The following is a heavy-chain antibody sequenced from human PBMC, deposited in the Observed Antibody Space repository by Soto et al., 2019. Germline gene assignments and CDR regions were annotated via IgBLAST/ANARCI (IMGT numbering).Heavy chain of an antibody. J-gene: IGHJ1*01. D-gene: IGHD1-1*01. V-gene: IGHV1-3*04. Sequence: ASVNVSCKTSGYTFTYYSRHWVRQAPGQGLEWIRSINTGNGKTKYSQNFQGRLTITRDTSATTLYMELSSLRSEDTTVYYCVRFSGIPVRAQGTLVIVSP. CDR2: INTGNGKT. CDR3: VRFSGIPV. CDR1: GYTFTYYS.